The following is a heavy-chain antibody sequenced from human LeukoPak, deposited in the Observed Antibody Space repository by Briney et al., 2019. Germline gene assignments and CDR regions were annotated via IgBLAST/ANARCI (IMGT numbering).Heavy chain of an antibody. CDR1: GGTFSSYA. D-gene: IGHD3-10*01. CDR3: ARVDGSGSPYDY. J-gene: IGHJ4*02. Sequence: KVSCKASGGTFSSYAISWVRQAPGQGLEWMGRIIPILGIANYAQKFQGRVTITADKSTSTAYMELSSLRSEDTAVYYCARVDGSGSPYDYWGQGTLVTVSS. V-gene: IGHV1-69*04. CDR2: IIPILGIA.